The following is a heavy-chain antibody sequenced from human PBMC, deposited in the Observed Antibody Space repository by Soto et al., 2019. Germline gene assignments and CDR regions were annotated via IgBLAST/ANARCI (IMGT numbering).Heavy chain of an antibody. CDR3: ARAPMVLSRSYFDS. Sequence: QVHLRESGPGLVKPSETLSLSCTVSGGSISNVYWSWIRQPPGKGLEWIGYISYSGHTNYNPSLKSRVSISVDTSKNQLSLNLTSVTAADTAVYYCARAPMVLSRSYFDSWGQGTPVTVSS. D-gene: IGHD2-8*01. V-gene: IGHV4-59*01. J-gene: IGHJ4*02. CDR1: GGSISNVY. CDR2: ISYSGHT.